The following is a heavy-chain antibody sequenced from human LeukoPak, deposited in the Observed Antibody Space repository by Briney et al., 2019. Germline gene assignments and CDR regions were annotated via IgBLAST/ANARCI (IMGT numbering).Heavy chain of an antibody. CDR3: ARGRGLGVVSPYFDY. D-gene: IGHD3-3*01. Sequence: GGSLRLSCVVSGFSVSNNYIIWVRQAPGNGLERVSVIYGDGRTSHSASVRGRFTISRDNSKNIVSLQMNILRAEDTAVYYCARGRGLGVVSPYFDYWGQGTLVTVSS. CDR2: IYGDGRT. V-gene: IGHV3-53*01. CDR1: GFSVSNNY. J-gene: IGHJ4*02.